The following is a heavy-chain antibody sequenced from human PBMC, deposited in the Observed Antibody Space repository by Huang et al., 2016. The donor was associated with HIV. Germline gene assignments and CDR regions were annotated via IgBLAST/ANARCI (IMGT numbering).Heavy chain of an antibody. D-gene: IGHD3-10*01. Sequence: QVQLKQWGAGLLKPSETLSLTCAVYGGAFRGSSWTWIRQFPEKGLEWIGYIHHNGKIIYTPSLTARVTISTDTSKNHFSLHLTAVTAAETALYYGARGFNYYASDNLGVYYFDSWGLGTLVTVSP. CDR3: ARGFNYYASDNLGVYYFDS. CDR1: GGAFRGSS. J-gene: IGHJ4*02. CDR2: IHHNGKI. V-gene: IGHV4-34*02.